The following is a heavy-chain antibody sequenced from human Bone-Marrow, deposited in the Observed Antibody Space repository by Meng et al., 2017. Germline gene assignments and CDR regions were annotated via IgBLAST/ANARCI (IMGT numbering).Heavy chain of an antibody. D-gene: IGHD1-26*01. CDR3: AREWDGDLRYFDY. J-gene: IGHJ4*02. Sequence: GGSLRLSCAASGFTFSSYGMHWVRQAPGKGLEWVAVIWYDGSNKYYADSVKGRFTISRDNSKNTLYLQMNSLRAEDTAVYYCAREWDGDLRYFDYWGQGTLVTVSS. V-gene: IGHV3-33*01. CDR2: IWYDGSNK. CDR1: GFTFSSYG.